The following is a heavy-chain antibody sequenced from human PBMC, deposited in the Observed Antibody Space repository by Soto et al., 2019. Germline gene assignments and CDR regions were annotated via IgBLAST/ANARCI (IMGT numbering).Heavy chain of an antibody. Sequence: QVQLVQSGAEVKKPGASVKVSCKASGYTFTSYAMHWVRQAPGQRLEWMGWINAGNGNTKYSQKFQGRVTITRDTAASTAYMGLISLRSEDTAVYDGAGGLNVYYSDYWGQGTLVTVSS. CDR1: GYTFTSYA. J-gene: IGHJ4*02. CDR3: AGGLNVYYSDY. CDR2: INAGNGNT. V-gene: IGHV1-3*01. D-gene: IGHD3-16*01.